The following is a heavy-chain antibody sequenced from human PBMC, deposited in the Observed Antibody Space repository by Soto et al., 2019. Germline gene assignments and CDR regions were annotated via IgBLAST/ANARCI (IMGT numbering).Heavy chain of an antibody. CDR2: IWYDGSNK. V-gene: IGHV3-33*01. J-gene: IGHJ6*02. CDR3: ARGHYGMDV. Sequence: GGSLSLSCAASGFTFSSYGMHWVRQAPGKGLEWVAVIWYDGSNKYYADSVKGRFTISRDNSKNTLYLQMNSLRAEDTAVYHCARGHYGMDVWGQGTTVTVSS. CDR1: GFTFSSYG.